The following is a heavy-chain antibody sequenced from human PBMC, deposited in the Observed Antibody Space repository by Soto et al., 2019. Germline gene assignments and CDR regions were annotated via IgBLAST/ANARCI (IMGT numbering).Heavy chain of an antibody. D-gene: IGHD6-19*01. V-gene: IGHV3-13*01. Sequence: GGSLRLSCAASGFTFKNNDMHWVRQETGKGLEWVSSIGSAGDTYYLGSVKGRFTISRENAKNSVYLQMNSLRAGDTAVYYCARDRSVAGTGELDYWGQGTAVTVS. J-gene: IGHJ4*02. CDR1: GFTFKNND. CDR3: ARDRSVAGTGELDY. CDR2: IGSAGDT.